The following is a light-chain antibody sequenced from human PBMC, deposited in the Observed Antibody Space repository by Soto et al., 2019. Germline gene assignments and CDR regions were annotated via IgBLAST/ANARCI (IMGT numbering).Light chain of an antibody. CDR1: QSVSSN. CDR2: GAS. CDR3: QQYNNWPPYT. Sequence: EIVMTQSPATRSVSPGERATLSCRASQSVSSNLAWYQQKPGQAPRLLIYGASTRATGIPARFSGSGSGTEFTLTISSLQSEDFAVYYCQQYNNWPPYTFGQGTNLEIK. V-gene: IGKV3-15*01. J-gene: IGKJ2*01.